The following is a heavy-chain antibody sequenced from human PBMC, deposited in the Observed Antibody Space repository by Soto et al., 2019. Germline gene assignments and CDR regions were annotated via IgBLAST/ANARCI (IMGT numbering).Heavy chain of an antibody. V-gene: IGHV1-69*02. J-gene: IGHJ4*02. CDR2: IIPILGIA. CDR1: GGTFSSYT. CDR3: AKGYYYGSGSPNFDY. Sequence: ASVKVSCKASGGTFSSYTISWVRQAPGQGLEWMGRIIPILGIANYAQKFQGRVTITADKSTSTAYMELSSLRSEDTAVYYCAKGYYYGSGSPNFDYWGQGTLVTVSS. D-gene: IGHD3-10*01.